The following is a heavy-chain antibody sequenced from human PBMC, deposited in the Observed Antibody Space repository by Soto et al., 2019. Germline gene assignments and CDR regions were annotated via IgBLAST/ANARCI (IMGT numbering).Heavy chain of an antibody. V-gene: IGHV4-34*01. CDR3: XRGGAGTTFYYYYYMDV. CDR2: INHSGST. CDR1: GGSFSGYY. Sequence: SETLSLTCAVYGGSFSGYYWSWIRQPPGKGLEWIGEINHSGSTNYNPSLKSRVTISVDTSKNQFSLKLSSVTAADTAVYYCXRGGAGTTFYYYYYMDVWGKGTTVTVSS. J-gene: IGHJ6*03. D-gene: IGHD1-7*01.